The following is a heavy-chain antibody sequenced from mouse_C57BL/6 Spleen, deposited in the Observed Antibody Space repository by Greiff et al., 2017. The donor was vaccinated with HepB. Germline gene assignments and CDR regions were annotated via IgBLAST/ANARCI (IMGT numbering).Heavy chain of an antibody. D-gene: IGHD1-1*01. Sequence: QVQLQQPGAELVRPGTSVKLSCKASGYTFTSYWMHWVKQRPGQGLEWIGVIDPSDSYTNYNQKFKGKDTLTVDTSSSTAYMQRSSLTSEDSAVYYCARRAYYYGSSYVLYAMDYWGQGTSVTVSS. CDR1: GYTFTSYW. J-gene: IGHJ4*01. CDR3: ARRAYYYGSSYVLYAMDY. V-gene: IGHV1-59*01. CDR2: IDPSDSYT.